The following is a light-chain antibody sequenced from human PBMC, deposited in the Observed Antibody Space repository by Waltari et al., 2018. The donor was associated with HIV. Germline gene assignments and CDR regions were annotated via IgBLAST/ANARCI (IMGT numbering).Light chain of an antibody. CDR2: GNS. CDR3: LSYDSSLTTWV. CDR1: SSNIGAGYD. Sequence: QSVLTQPPSVSGTPGQRVTISCTGSSSNIGAGYDVHWYQQLPGTAPKLLIYGNSNRPPGVPGRFSGSKSGASASLAITGLQAADEADYYCLSYDSSLTTWVFGGGTKLTVL. V-gene: IGLV1-40*01. J-gene: IGLJ3*02.